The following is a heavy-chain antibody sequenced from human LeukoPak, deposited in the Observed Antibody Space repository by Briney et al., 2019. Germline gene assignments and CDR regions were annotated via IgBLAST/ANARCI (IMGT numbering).Heavy chain of an antibody. V-gene: IGHV3-15*01. CDR1: GFTFNNAW. Sequence: GGSLRLSCAASGFTFNNAWMSWVRQAPRKGLEWVGRIKSKTDGGTTDYAAPVKGRFTISRNDSKETLYLQMNSLQIEDTAVYYCTTGGVGYWGQGTLVTVSS. CDR3: TTGGVGY. J-gene: IGHJ4*02. CDR2: IKSKTDGGTT.